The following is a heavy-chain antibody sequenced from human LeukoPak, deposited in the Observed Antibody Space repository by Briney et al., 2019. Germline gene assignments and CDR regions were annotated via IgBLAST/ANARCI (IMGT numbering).Heavy chain of an antibody. V-gene: IGHV4-39*07. J-gene: IGHJ6*02. CDR1: GGSISGSSYY. Sequence: PSETLSLTCTVSGGSISGSSYYWGWIRQPPGKGLEWIGSIYYSRSTYYNPSLKSRVTISVDTSKNQFSLKLSSVTAADTAVYYCARDSTEDYYYYYGMDVWGQGTTVTVSS. CDR2: IYYSRST. CDR3: ARDSTEDYYYYYGMDV.